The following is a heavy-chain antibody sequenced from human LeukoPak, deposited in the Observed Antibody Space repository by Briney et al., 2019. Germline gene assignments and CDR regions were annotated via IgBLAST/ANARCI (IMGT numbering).Heavy chain of an antibody. CDR1: GGSISSSSYY. CDR3: ARGGNYWPQWWFDP. V-gene: IGHV4-39*07. J-gene: IGHJ5*02. CDR2: IYYSGST. Sequence: SETLSLTCTVSGGSISSSSYYWGWIRQPPGKGLEWIGSIYYSGSTYYNPSLKSRVTMSLDASKNQFSLELNSVTPADTAVYYCARGGNYWPQWWFDPWGRGTLVSVSS. D-gene: IGHD1-26*01.